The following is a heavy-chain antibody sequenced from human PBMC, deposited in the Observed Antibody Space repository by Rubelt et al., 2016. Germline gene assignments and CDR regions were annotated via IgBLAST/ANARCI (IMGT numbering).Heavy chain of an antibody. CDR3: ARVPLTMIVVFGAFDI. Sequence: HWVRQAPGKGLEWVAVISYDGSNKYYADSVKGRFTISRDNSKNTLYLQMNSLRAEDTAVYYCARVPLTMIVVFGAFDIWGQGTMVTVS. D-gene: IGHD3-22*01. CDR2: ISYDGSNK. V-gene: IGHV3-30*04. J-gene: IGHJ3*02.